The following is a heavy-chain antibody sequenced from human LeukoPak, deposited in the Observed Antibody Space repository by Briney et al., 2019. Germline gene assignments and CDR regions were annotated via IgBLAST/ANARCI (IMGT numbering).Heavy chain of an antibody. J-gene: IGHJ4*02. CDR1: GYTLTSYG. CDR2: ISTQSGNT. CDR3: ARGAYGDK. D-gene: IGHD4-17*01. Sequence: ASVKVSCEASGYTLTSYGINWMRQAPGQGLEWLGWISTQSGNTNYAQKVQDRLTLTTGRSTNTAYMELRSLRGDDTAVYYCARGAYGDKWGQGTLVTVSS. V-gene: IGHV1-18*01.